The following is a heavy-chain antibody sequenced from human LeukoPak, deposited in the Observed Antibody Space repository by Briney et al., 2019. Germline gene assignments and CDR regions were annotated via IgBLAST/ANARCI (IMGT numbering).Heavy chain of an antibody. V-gene: IGHV4-59*08. CDR3: ARLDCSSTSCYYYYGMDV. Sequence: PSETLSLTCTVSGDSINIYYWSWIRQPPGKGLEWIGHIYYSGSTKYNPSLKSRVTISVDTSKNQFSLKLSSVTAADTAVYYCARLDCSSTSCYYYYGMDVWGQGTTVTVSS. CDR1: GDSINIYY. D-gene: IGHD2-2*01. J-gene: IGHJ6*02. CDR2: IYYSGST.